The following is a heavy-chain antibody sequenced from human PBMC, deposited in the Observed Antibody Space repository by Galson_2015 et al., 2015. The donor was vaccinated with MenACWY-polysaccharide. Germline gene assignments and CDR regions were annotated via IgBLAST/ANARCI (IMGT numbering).Heavy chain of an antibody. CDR2: LDDRGRT. CDR3: GRVVGPPAVAVIGTAGRSFDH. V-gene: IGHV4-39*07. J-gene: IGHJ4*02. CDR1: GGSIGSRSHY. D-gene: IGHD6-13*01. Sequence: ATLSLTCGVSGGSIGSRSHYWGWTRQPPGKGLEWIGYLDDRGRTSYHPSLRSRVTISTDTSRNQFSLKLSSVTAADTALYYCGRVVGPPAVAVIGTAGRSFDHWGQGTLVTVSS.